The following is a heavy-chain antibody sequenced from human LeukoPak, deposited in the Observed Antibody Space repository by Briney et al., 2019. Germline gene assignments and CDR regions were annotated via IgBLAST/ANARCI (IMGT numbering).Heavy chain of an antibody. CDR3: ARQNWNDVGEFDY. Sequence: PSETLSLTCTVSGGSIGSSSYYWGWIRQPPGKGLEWIGSIYYSGSTYYNPSLKSRVTISVDTSKNQFSLKLSSVAAADTAVYYCARQNWNDVGEFDYWGQGTLVTVSS. J-gene: IGHJ4*02. V-gene: IGHV4-39*07. CDR2: IYYSGST. CDR1: GGSIGSSSYY. D-gene: IGHD1-1*01.